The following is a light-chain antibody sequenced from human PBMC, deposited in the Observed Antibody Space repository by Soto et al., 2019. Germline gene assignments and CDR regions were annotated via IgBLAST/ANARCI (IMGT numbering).Light chain of an antibody. CDR1: SSDVGGYNY. V-gene: IGLV2-8*01. J-gene: IGLJ1*01. CDR3: SSYAGSNNYV. Sequence: QSVLTQPPSASGSPGQSVTISCTGNSSDVGGYNYVSWYQQHPGKAPKLMIYEVSKRPSGVPDRFSGSKSGNTASLTVSGLRAEDEADYYCSSYAGSNNYVFGTGTKVTVL. CDR2: EVS.